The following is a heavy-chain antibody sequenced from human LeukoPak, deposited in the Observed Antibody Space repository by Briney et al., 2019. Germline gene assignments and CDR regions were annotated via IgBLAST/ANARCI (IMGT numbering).Heavy chain of an antibody. V-gene: IGHV5-10-1*01. D-gene: IGHD5-18*01. CDR1: GYRFPSYW. J-gene: IGHJ4*02. CDR2: IDPIDSYT. Sequence: GESLKISCKASGYRFPSYWITWVCQMPGKGLEWMGGIDPIDSYTTYSPSFQGHVTISADKSIATVYLQWSSLKASDTAMYYCARARVDTAMADFDYWGQGTLVTVSS. CDR3: ARARVDTAMADFDY.